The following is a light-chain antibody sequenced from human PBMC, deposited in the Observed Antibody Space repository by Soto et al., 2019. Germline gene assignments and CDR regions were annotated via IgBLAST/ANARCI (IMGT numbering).Light chain of an antibody. J-gene: IGKJ1*01. Sequence: EIVLTQSPGTLSLSPGERATRSCRASQSVPSNFLAWYQQKPGQAPILLIYGVSRRATGIPDRFSGSGSGTAFTLTISRLEPEDFAVYYCQQYDSSWTFGQGTKVEIK. CDR1: QSVPSNF. V-gene: IGKV3-20*01. CDR3: QQYDSSWT. CDR2: GVS.